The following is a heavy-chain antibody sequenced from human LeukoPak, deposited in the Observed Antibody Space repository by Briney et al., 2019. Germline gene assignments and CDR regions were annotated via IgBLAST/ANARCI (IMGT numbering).Heavy chain of an antibody. CDR3: ARDIRGIVVMTAIDY. CDR2: INSDGSNT. J-gene: IGHJ4*02. V-gene: IGHV3-74*03. Sequence: PGGSLRLSCAASGFTFSSYWMHWVRQAPGKGLVWVSRINSDGSNTTYADSVRGRFTISRDNAKNTLYLQMNSLRAEDTAVYYCARDIRGIVVMTAIDYWGQGTLVSVSS. D-gene: IGHD2-21*02. CDR1: GFTFSSYW.